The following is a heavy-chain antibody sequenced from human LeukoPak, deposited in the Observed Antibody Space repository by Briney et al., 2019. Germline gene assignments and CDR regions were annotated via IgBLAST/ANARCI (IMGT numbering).Heavy chain of an antibody. CDR3: ASAVGGSLLYYFDY. CDR2: ISSSSSYI. J-gene: IGHJ4*02. D-gene: IGHD2-15*01. CDR1: GFTFSSYS. V-gene: IGHV3-21*01. Sequence: GGSLRLSCAASGFTFSSYSMNWVRQAPGKGLEWVSSISSSSSYIYYADSVKGRFTISRDNAKNSLYLQMNSLRAEDTAVYYCASAVGGSLLYYFDYWGQGTLVTVSS.